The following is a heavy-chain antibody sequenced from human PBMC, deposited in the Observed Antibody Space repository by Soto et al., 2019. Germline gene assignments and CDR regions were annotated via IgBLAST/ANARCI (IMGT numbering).Heavy chain of an antibody. CDR1: GGTFSSYA. J-gene: IGHJ6*02. CDR2: IIPIFGTA. CDR3: ARGPPLTYYDFWSGYYEGYYYYGMDV. D-gene: IGHD3-3*01. V-gene: IGHV1-69*06. Sequence: WASVKVSCKASGGTFSSYAISWVRQAPGQGLEWMGGIIPIFGTANYAQKFQGRVTITADKSTSTAYMELSSLRSEDTAVYYCARGPPLTYYDFWSGYYEGYYYYGMDVWGQGTTVTVSS.